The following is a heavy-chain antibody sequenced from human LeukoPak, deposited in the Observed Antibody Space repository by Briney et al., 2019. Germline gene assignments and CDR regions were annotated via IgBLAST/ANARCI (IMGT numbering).Heavy chain of an antibody. Sequence: GASVKVSCKASGYTFTGYYMHWVRQAPGQGLEWMGWINPNSGGTNYAQKFQGRVTMTRDMSTSTVYMELSSLRSEDTAVYYCARDTTWPTMKSYYMDVWGKGTTVTVSS. CDR2: INPNSGGT. V-gene: IGHV1-2*02. D-gene: IGHD1-1*01. CDR1: GYTFTGYY. J-gene: IGHJ6*03. CDR3: ARDTTWPTMKSYYMDV.